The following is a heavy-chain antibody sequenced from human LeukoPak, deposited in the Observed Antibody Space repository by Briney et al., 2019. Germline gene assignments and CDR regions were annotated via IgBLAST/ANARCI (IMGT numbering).Heavy chain of an antibody. V-gene: IGHV1-69*13. CDR2: IIPIFGTA. CDR3: ARDHGSGSYYNLDY. J-gene: IGHJ4*02. CDR1: GGTFSSYA. D-gene: IGHD3-10*01. Sequence: SVTVSCTASGGTFSSYAISWVRQAPGQGLEWMGGIIPIFGTANYAQKFQGRVTITADESTSTAYMELSSLRSEDTAVYYCARDHGSGSYYNLDYWGQGTLVTVSS.